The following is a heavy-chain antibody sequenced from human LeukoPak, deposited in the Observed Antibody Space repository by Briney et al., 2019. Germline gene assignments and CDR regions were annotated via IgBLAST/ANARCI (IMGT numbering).Heavy chain of an antibody. D-gene: IGHD3-9*01. CDR3: TTGVRYDILTGYYNAEYFQH. Sequence: NPGGSLRLSCAASGFTFSNAWMSWVRQAPGKGLEWVGRLKSKTDGGTTDYAAPVKGRFTISRDDSKNTLYLQMNSLKTEDTAVYYCTTGVRYDILTGYYNAEYFQHWGQGTLVTVSS. CDR1: GFTFSNAW. V-gene: IGHV3-15*01. J-gene: IGHJ1*01. CDR2: LKSKTDGGTT.